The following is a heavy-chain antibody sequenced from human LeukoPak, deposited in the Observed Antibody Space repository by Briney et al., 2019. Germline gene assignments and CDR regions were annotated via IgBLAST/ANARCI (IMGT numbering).Heavy chain of an antibody. J-gene: IGHJ4*02. CDR2: INTNTGNP. Sequence: ASAKVSCKASGYTFTSYAMNWVRQAPGQGLEWMGWINTNTGNPTYAQGFTGRFVFSLDTSVSTAYLQISSLKAEDTAVYYCARMAYDFWSGYYFDYWGQGTLVTVSS. CDR3: ARMAYDFWSGYYFDY. D-gene: IGHD3-3*01. CDR1: GYTFTSYA. V-gene: IGHV7-4-1*02.